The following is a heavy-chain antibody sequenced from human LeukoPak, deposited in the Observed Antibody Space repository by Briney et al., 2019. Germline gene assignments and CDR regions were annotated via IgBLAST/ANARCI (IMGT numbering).Heavy chain of an antibody. CDR3: AKASSSTTCRHFDY. V-gene: IGHV3-23*01. CDR1: GFNFANHA. D-gene: IGHD2/OR15-2a*01. J-gene: IGHJ4*02. Sequence: PGGSLRLSCAASGFNFANHAMSWVRQTAGKGLEWVSAISGGGDITYYADSVKGRFTISRDNSKDTLFLQMHSLRPGDTAVYFCAKASSSTTCRHFDYWGQGTLVTVSS. CDR2: ISGGGDIT.